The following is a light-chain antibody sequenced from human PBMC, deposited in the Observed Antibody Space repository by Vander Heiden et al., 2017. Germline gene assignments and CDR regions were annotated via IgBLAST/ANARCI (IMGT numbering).Light chain of an antibody. V-gene: IGKV1-39*01. CDR1: QSISSY. CDR2: AAS. CDR3: QQCYSTPYT. Sequence: DIQMTQSPSSPSASVGDRVTITCRASQSISSYLNWYQQKPGKAPGLLMYAASSLPSGDPSRFSGRGSGTDFTLTISSLQPEDFATYYCQQCYSTPYTFGQGTKLEIK. J-gene: IGKJ2*01.